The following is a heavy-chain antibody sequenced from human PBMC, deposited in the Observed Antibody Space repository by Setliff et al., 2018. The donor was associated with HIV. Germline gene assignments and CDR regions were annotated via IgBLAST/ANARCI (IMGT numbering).Heavy chain of an antibody. J-gene: IGHJ4*02. CDR1: GFTFSSYT. Sequence: GGSLRLSCAVSGFTFSSYTMHWVRQAPGKGLEWVAVFSSDGSTKFYADYVKGRFTISRDNSKNTLYLQMNSLRPDDTAMYYCARQILRGVWLTDYWGQGTLVTVSS. CDR2: FSSDGSTK. V-gene: IGHV3-30*04. D-gene: IGHD5-12*01. CDR3: ARQILRGVWLTDY.